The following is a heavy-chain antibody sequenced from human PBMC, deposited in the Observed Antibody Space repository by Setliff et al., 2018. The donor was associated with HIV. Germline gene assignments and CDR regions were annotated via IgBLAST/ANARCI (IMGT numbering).Heavy chain of an antibody. D-gene: IGHD6-19*01. CDR2: IIPIFGTA. V-gene: IGHV1-69*05. Sequence: GASVKVSCKASGGAFSSYALSWVRQAPGQGLEWMGGIIPIFGTANYAQKFQGRVTITTDESTSTAYMELSSLRSEDTAVYYCARTLYSSFSSFDYWGQGTLVTVSS. CDR1: GGAFSSYA. CDR3: ARTLYSSFSSFDY. J-gene: IGHJ4*02.